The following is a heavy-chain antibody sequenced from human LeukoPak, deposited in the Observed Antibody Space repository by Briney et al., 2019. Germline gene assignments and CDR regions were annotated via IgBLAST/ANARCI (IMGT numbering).Heavy chain of an antibody. Sequence: PSETLSLTCTVSGGSISSYYWSWIRQPPGKGLEWIGFIYYSGSSYYNPSLKSRVTISVDTSKNQFSLKLSSVTTADTAVYYCARSAAAVTAIDYWGQGTLVTVSS. J-gene: IGHJ4*02. CDR3: ARSAAAVTAIDY. CDR2: IYYSGSS. CDR1: GGSISSYY. V-gene: IGHV4-59*01. D-gene: IGHD2-21*02.